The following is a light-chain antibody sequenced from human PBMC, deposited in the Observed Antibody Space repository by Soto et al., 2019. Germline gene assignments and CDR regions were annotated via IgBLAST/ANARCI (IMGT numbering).Light chain of an antibody. Sequence: QSVLTQPPSASGTPGQRVSISCSGSSSNIGSEAVNWFQHLPGTTPKLLIYGDYQRPSGVPDRFSGSRSGTSASLAISGLQSQDEADYYCAAWDYSLNDYVFGNGTKVT. CDR3: AAWDYSLNDYV. J-gene: IGLJ1*01. CDR1: SSNIGSEA. V-gene: IGLV1-44*01. CDR2: GDY.